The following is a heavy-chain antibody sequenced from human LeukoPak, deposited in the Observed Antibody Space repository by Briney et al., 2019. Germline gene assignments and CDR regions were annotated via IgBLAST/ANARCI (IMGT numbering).Heavy chain of an antibody. CDR2: IIPIFGTA. CDR3: ARVGDCSSTSCYDY. Sequence: ASVKVSCKASGGTFSSYAISWVRQAPGQGLEWMGGIIPIFGTANYAQKFQGRVTITADESTSTAYMELSSLGSEGTAVYYCARVGDCSSTSCYDYWGQGTLVTVSS. CDR1: GGTFSSYA. J-gene: IGHJ4*02. V-gene: IGHV1-69*13. D-gene: IGHD2-2*01.